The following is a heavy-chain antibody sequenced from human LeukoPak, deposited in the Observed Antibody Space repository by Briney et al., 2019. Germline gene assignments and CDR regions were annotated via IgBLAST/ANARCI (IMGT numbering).Heavy chain of an antibody. CDR2: IWYDGSNK. D-gene: IGHD3-22*01. CDR3: ARIPPYYDSSGYYLGSDY. V-gene: IGHV3-33*01. CDR1: GFTLSSYG. J-gene: IGHJ4*02. Sequence: GSLRLSCAASGFTLSSYGMHWVRQAPGKGPEWVAVIWYDGSNKYYADSVKGRFTISRDNSKNTLYLQMNSLRTEDTAVYYCARIPPYYDSSGYYLGSDYWGQGTLVTVSS.